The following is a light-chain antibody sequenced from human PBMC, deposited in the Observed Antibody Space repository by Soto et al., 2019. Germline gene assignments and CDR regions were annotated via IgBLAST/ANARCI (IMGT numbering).Light chain of an antibody. Sequence: DIVMTQSPDSLAVSLGERATINCKSSQIDLSTSNNRNYLAWYQQKPGQPPKLLIYWASTRESGVPDRFSGSGSGTDFTLTISSLQAEDVAVYYCQQYYSSPWTFGQGTKVEIK. CDR2: WAS. J-gene: IGKJ1*01. V-gene: IGKV4-1*01. CDR3: QQYYSSPWT. CDR1: QIDLSTSNNRNY.